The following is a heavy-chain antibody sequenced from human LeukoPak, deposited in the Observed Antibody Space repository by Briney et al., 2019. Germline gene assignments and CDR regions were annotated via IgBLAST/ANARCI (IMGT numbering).Heavy chain of an antibody. CDR3: ARVNYYGSGHHGAIDI. CDR2: LNPSGGST. CDR1: VYTFTRYY. Sequence: ASVKVSCKASVYTFTRYYMHWVRQAPGQGLEWMGILNPSGGSTSYAQKFQGRVTMTRDTSTSTVYMELSSLRSEDTAVYYCARVNYYGSGHHGAIDIWGRGTMVTVSS. D-gene: IGHD3-10*01. J-gene: IGHJ3*02. V-gene: IGHV1-46*01.